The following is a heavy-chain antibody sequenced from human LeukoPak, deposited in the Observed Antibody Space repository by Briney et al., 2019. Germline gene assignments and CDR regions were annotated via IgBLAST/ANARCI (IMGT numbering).Heavy chain of an antibody. CDR2: INWNGGST. Sequence: GGSLRLSCAASGFTFDDYGMSWVRQAPGKGLEWVSGINWNGGSTGYADSVKGRFTISRDNSKNTLYLQMNSLRAEDTAVYYCAREYSYGPLQPNFDYWGQGTLVTVSS. CDR3: AREYSYGPLQPNFDY. V-gene: IGHV3-20*04. J-gene: IGHJ4*02. D-gene: IGHD5-18*01. CDR1: GFTFDDYG.